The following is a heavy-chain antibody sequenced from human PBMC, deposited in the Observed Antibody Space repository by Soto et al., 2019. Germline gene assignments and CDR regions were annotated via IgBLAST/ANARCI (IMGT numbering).Heavy chain of an antibody. CDR1: GGSISNYY. V-gene: IGHV4-59*01. CDR2: IYKSGST. CDR3: ATRFCSSGVLFDY. J-gene: IGHJ4*02. Sequence: QVQLQESGPGLVKPSETLSLTCTVSGGSISNYYNMWIRQPPGKGLEYIGYIYKSGSTNYNPSLKSRVTISVDTSKNQFSLKLTSVTAADTAVYYCATRFCSSGVLFDYWGQGTLVTVSS. D-gene: IGHD3-10*01.